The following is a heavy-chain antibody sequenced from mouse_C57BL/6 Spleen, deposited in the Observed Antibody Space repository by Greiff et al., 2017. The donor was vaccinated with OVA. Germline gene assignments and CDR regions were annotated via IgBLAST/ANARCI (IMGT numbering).Heavy chain of an antibody. CDR1: GFTFSDYG. Sequence: DVMLVESGGGLVKPGGSLKLSCAASGFTFSDYGMHWVRQAPEKGLEWVAYISSGSSTIYYADTVKGRFTISRDNAKNTLFLQMTSLRSEDTAMYYCARPYSNYVYAMDYWGQGTSVTVSS. V-gene: IGHV5-17*01. J-gene: IGHJ4*01. CDR2: ISSGSSTI. CDR3: ARPYSNYVYAMDY. D-gene: IGHD2-5*01.